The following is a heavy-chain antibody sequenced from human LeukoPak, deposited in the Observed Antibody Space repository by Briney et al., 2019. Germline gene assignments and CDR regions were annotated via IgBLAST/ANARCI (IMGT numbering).Heavy chain of an antibody. Sequence: GGSLRLSCAASGFTFSSYGMHWVRQAPGKGLEWVAVIWYGGSNKYYADSVKGRFTISRDNSKNSLDLQMSSLRPEDTALYYCVKDKHRDGYTYGVYDSWGQGTLITVSS. CDR3: VKDKHRDGYTYGVYDS. D-gene: IGHD5-12*01. CDR1: GFTFSSYG. V-gene: IGHV3-33*08. CDR2: IWYGGSNK. J-gene: IGHJ5*01.